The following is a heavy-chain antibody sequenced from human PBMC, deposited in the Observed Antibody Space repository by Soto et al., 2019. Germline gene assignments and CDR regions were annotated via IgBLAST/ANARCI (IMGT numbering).Heavy chain of an antibody. D-gene: IGHD1-26*01. CDR2: IIPIFGTA. CDR3: ARVAEWALNWFDP. V-gene: IGHV1-69*13. CDR1: GGTFSSYA. Sequence: SVKVSCKASGGTFSSYAISWVRQAPGQGLEWMGGIIPIFGTANYAQKFQGRVTITADESTSTAYMELSSLRSEDTAVYYCARVAEWALNWFDPWGQGTLVTVSS. J-gene: IGHJ5*02.